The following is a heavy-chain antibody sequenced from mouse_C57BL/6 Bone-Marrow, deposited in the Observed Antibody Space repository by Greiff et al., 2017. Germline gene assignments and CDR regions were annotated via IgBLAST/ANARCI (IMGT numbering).Heavy chain of an antibody. CDR2: ISSGGDYI. CDR1: GFTFSSYA. D-gene: IGHD2-4*01. Sequence: DVMLVESGEGLVKPGGSLKLSCAASGFTFSSYAMSWVRQTPEKRLEWVAYISSGGDYIYYADTVKGRFTISRDNARNTLYLQMSSLKSEDTAMYYCTRFYYDYDYWYFDVWGTGTTVTVSS. CDR3: TRFYYDYDYWYFDV. J-gene: IGHJ1*03. V-gene: IGHV5-9-1*02.